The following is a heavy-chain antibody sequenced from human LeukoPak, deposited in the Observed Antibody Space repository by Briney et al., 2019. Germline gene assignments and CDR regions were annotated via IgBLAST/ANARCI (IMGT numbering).Heavy chain of an antibody. D-gene: IGHD3-10*01. Sequence: GGSQRLSCAASGFTFSSYWMSWVRQAPGKGLEWVANIKQDGSEKNYVDSVKSRFTISRDNAKNSLYLQMNSLRAEDTAVYYCARDAGSGSYYKPYWGQGTLVTVSS. J-gene: IGHJ4*02. V-gene: IGHV3-7*01. CDR2: IKQDGSEK. CDR3: ARDAGSGSYYKPY. CDR1: GFTFSSYW.